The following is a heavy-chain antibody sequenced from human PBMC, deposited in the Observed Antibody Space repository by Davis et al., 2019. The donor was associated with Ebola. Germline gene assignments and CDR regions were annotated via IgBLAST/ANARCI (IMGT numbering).Heavy chain of an antibody. Sequence: GESLKISCAASGFTFSSYSMNWVRQAPGKGLEWVSYISSSSSTIYYADSVKGRFTISRDNAKNSLYLQMNSLRDEDTAVYYCARVVRDYIWGSYRHFDYWGQGTLVTVSS. V-gene: IGHV3-48*02. CDR2: ISSSSSTI. CDR3: ARVVRDYIWGSYRHFDY. D-gene: IGHD3-16*02. CDR1: GFTFSSYS. J-gene: IGHJ4*02.